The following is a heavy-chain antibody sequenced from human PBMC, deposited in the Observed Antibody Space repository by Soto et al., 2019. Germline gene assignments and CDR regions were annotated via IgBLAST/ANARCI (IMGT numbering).Heavy chain of an antibody. CDR1: GGSISSSSYY. J-gene: IGHJ4*02. D-gene: IGHD3-22*01. Sequence: QLQLQESGPGLVKPSETLSLTCTVSGGSISSSSYYWGWIRQPPGKGLEWIGSIYYSGSTYYNPSLMSRVTISVDTSKNQFSLKLSSVTAADTAVYYCARQWGEYYDSSGEIDYWGQGTLVTVSS. CDR3: ARQWGEYYDSSGEIDY. CDR2: IYYSGST. V-gene: IGHV4-39*01.